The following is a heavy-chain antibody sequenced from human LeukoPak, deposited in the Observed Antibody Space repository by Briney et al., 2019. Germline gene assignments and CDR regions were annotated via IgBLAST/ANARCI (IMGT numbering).Heavy chain of an antibody. CDR1: GFTFSNYA. J-gene: IGHJ5*02. V-gene: IGHV3-48*03. CDR2: ITSSGSTI. Sequence: GGSLRLSCAASGFTFSNYAMNWVRQAPGKGLELVSHITSSGSTIYYADSVKGRFTISRDNAKDSLYLQMNSLRAEDTAVYYCARDRPSGSSWSDWFDPWGQGTLVTVSS. D-gene: IGHD6-13*01. CDR3: ARDRPSGSSWSDWFDP.